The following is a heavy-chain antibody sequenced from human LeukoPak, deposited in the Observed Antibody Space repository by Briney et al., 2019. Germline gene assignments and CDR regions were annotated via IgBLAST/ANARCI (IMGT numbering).Heavy chain of an antibody. CDR1: GGSFSGYY. CDR2: INRGGSP. J-gene: IGHJ4*02. Sequence: PSETLSLTCAVYGGSFSGYYWSWIRQPPGKGLEWLGEINRGGSPSYAPSLKSRVTISEDTSKNQFSLKMSSVTAADTAVYYCARGHRKLYFDYWGQGTLVTVSS. V-gene: IGHV4-34*01. CDR3: ARGHRKLYFDY.